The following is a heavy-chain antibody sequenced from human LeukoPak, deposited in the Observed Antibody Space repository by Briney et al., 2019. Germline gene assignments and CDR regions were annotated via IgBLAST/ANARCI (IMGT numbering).Heavy chain of an antibody. CDR2: ISYSGNT. CDR1: GXSISSGSFY. Sequence: SETLSLTCTVSGXSISSGSFYWGWIRQPPGRGLQWIGSISYSGNTHYNPSLKSRVAISVDTSKTQFSLKLSSVTAADTAVYYCARQGGVGATGFDDCWGQGTLVTVSS. J-gene: IGHJ4*02. CDR3: ARQGGVGATGFDDC. V-gene: IGHV4-39*01. D-gene: IGHD1-26*01.